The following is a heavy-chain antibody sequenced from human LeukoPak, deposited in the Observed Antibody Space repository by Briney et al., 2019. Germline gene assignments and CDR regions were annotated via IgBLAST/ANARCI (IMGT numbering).Heavy chain of an antibody. CDR3: ARLKEYYGSGSYHNWWFDP. Sequence: SETLSLTCTVSGGSISSYYWSWIRQPPGKGLEWIGYIYYSGSTNYNPSLKSRLIISVDTSKNQFSLKLSSVTAADTAVYYCARLKEYYGSGSYHNWWFDPWGQGTLVTVSS. CDR1: GGSISSYY. J-gene: IGHJ5*02. D-gene: IGHD3-10*01. V-gene: IGHV4-59*01. CDR2: IYYSGST.